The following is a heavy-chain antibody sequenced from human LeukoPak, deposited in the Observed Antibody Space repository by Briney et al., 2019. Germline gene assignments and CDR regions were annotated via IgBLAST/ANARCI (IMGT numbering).Heavy chain of an antibody. CDR2: IYNSGST. J-gene: IGHJ3*02. V-gene: IGHV4-59*01. D-gene: IGHD5-24*01. Sequence: SETLSLTCTVSGGSISSYYWSWIRQPPGKGLEWIGYIYNSGSTNYNSSLKSRVTISADTSKNQFSLKLSSVTAADTAVYYCARARGATIFQSAFDIWGRGTMVTVSS. CDR3: ARARGATIFQSAFDI. CDR1: GGSISSYY.